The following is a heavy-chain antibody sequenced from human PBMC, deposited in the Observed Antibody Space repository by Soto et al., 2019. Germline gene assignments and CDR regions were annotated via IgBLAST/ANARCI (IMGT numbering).Heavy chain of an antibody. CDR1: GDSSSSGYH. CDR3: AIPRDRAA. J-gene: IGHJ5*02. Sequence: SEALSLTCAVSGDSSSSGYHWAWIRQPPGKGLEWIASIYHSGTTYYNPSLKSRVTISVDNAKNLLYLHLNRLRADDTGVYYCAIPRDRAAWGQGTLVTVSS. V-gene: IGHV4-38-2*01. CDR2: IYHSGTT.